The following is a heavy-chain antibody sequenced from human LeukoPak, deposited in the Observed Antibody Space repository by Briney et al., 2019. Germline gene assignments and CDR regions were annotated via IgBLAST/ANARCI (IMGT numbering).Heavy chain of an antibody. Sequence: SDTLSLTCAVYGGSFSGYYWRWIRQPPGKGLEWIGEINHSGSTNYNPSLKSRVTISVDTSKNQFSLKLSSVTAADTAVYYCAGRRTYYYGSGSYGGNYYFDYWGQGTLVTVSS. V-gene: IGHV4-34*01. CDR2: INHSGST. D-gene: IGHD3-10*01. J-gene: IGHJ4*02. CDR3: AGRRTYYYGSGSYGGNYYFDY. CDR1: GGSFSGYY.